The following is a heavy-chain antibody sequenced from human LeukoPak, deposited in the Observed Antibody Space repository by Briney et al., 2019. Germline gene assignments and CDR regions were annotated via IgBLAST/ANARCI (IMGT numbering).Heavy chain of an antibody. V-gene: IGHV1-18*01. J-gene: IGHJ5*02. Sequence: GASVKVSCKASGYTFTSYDITWVRQAPGQGLEWMGYISAYNGNTNYAQKLQGRVTMSTDTSTRTAYMDLRSLRSDDTAVYYCARPRTGGYYDSSDKGWFDPWGQGTLVTVSS. CDR1: GYTFTSYD. CDR3: ARPRTGGYYDSSDKGWFDP. CDR2: ISAYNGNT. D-gene: IGHD3-22*01.